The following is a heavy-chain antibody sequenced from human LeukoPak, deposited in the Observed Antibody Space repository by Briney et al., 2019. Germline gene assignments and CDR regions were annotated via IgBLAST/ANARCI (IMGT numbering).Heavy chain of an antibody. CDR3: ASGELSHFDY. J-gene: IGHJ4*02. V-gene: IGHV4-59*08. CDR1: GGSISSYY. D-gene: IGHD1-7*01. CDR2: VYYTGST. Sequence: PSETLSLTCTVSGGSISSYYWSWIRQPPGKGLEWIGYVYYTGSTNYNPSLKSRVTISVDTSKNQFSLKLSSVTAADTAVYYCASGELSHFDYWGQGTLVTVSS.